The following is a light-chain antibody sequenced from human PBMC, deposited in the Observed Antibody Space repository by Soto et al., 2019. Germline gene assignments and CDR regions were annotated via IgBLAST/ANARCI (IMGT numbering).Light chain of an antibody. J-gene: IGKJ2*01. CDR1: QSVNSNF. Sequence: EIVLTQSPGTLSLSPGERATLSCRTSQSVNSNFLAWYQQKPGQAPRLLVYGSSTRAAGVPDRFSGSGSGTDFTLTISRLEPEAFAVYYCQQYGHSPLLYTFGQETKLGVK. CDR2: GSS. CDR3: QQYGHSPLLYT. V-gene: IGKV3-20*01.